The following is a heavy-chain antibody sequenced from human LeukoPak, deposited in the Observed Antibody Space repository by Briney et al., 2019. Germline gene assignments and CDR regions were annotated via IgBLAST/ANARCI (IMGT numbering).Heavy chain of an antibody. CDR3: ARAGGLRFGEYYWFDP. CDR2: IIPIFGTA. V-gene: IGHV1-69*13. J-gene: IGHJ5*02. CDR1: GGTFSSYA. Sequence: ASVKVSCKASGGTFSSYAISRVRQAPGQGLEWMGGIIPIFGTANYAQKFQGRVTITADESTSTAYMELSSLRSEDTAVYYCARAGGLRFGEYYWFDPWGQGTLVTVSS. D-gene: IGHD3-10*01.